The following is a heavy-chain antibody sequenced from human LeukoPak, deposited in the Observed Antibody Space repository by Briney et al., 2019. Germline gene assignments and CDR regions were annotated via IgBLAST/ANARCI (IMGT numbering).Heavy chain of an antibody. J-gene: IGHJ4*02. Sequence: SETLSLTCTVSGGSISSYYWSWIRQPPGKGLEWIGCIYYSGSTNYNPSLKSRVTISVDTSKNQFPLKLSSVTAADTAVYYCARGASGRGNPLDYWGQGTLVTVSS. CDR3: ARGASGRGNPLDY. CDR1: GGSISSYY. CDR2: IYYSGST. D-gene: IGHD4-23*01. V-gene: IGHV4-59*01.